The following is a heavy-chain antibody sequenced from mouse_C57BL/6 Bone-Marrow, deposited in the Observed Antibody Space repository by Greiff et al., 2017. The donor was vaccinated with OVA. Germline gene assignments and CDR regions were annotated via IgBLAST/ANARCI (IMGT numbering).Heavy chain of an antibody. CDR1: GYTFTGYW. CDR3: ASRFFYDYGSSLYWYFDV. CDR2: ILPGSGST. D-gene: IGHD1-1*01. J-gene: IGHJ1*03. Sequence: VQLQQSGAELMKPGASVKLSCKATGYTFTGYWIEWVKQRPGHGLEWIGEILPGSGSTNYNEKFKGKATFTADTSSNTAYMQRSSLTTEDSAIYYCASRFFYDYGSSLYWYFDVWGTGTTVTVSS. V-gene: IGHV1-9*01.